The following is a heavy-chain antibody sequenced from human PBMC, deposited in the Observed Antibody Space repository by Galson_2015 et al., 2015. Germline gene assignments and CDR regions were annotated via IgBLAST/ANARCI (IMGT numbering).Heavy chain of an antibody. Sequence: CAISGDSVSSNSAARNWIRQSPSRGLEWLGRTYYNSKWYNDYASSVKSRISISPDTSKNQFSLHLNSVTPEDTAVYYCARTSAIGTDYWGQGTLVTVSS. CDR2: TYYNSKWYN. CDR1: GDSVSSNSAA. J-gene: IGHJ4*02. V-gene: IGHV6-1*01. CDR3: ARTSAIGTDY. D-gene: IGHD1-1*01.